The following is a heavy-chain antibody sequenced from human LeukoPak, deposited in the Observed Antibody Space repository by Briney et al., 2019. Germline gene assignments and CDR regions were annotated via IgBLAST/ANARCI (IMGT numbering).Heavy chain of an antibody. CDR1: GFTFSTYG. CDR3: ARESGGMDV. CDR2: IWYDGSNK. D-gene: IGHD3-10*01. Sequence: GGSLRLSCAASGFTFSTYGMHWVRQAPGKGLEWVAIIWYDGSNKYYADSVKGRFTISRDNSKNTLYLQMNSLRAEDTAVYYCARESGGMDVWGQGTTVAVSS. J-gene: IGHJ6*02. V-gene: IGHV3-33*01.